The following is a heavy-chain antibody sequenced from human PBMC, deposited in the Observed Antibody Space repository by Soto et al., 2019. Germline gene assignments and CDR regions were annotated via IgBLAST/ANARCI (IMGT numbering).Heavy chain of an antibody. Sequence: SETLSLTCTVSGGSISSYYWSWIRQPPGKGLGWIGYIYYSGSTNYNPSLKSRVTISVDTSKNEFSLRLSSVTAADTAVYYCARGLITGSHYSGGWYYFDSWGQGTQVTVSS. CDR2: IYYSGST. V-gene: IGHV4-59*08. J-gene: IGHJ4*02. CDR3: ARGLITGSHYSGGWYYFDS. D-gene: IGHD6-19*01. CDR1: GGSISSYY.